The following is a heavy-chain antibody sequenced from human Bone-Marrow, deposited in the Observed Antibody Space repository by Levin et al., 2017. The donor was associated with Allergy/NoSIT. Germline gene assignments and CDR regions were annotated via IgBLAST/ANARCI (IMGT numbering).Heavy chain of an antibody. CDR1: EYSFNTYW. D-gene: IGHD1-1*01. CDR2: IYPGDSDT. J-gene: IGHJ4*02. V-gene: IGHV5-51*01. Sequence: RGESLKISCKASEYSFNTYWIGWVRQMPGKGLEWMGIIYPGDSDTKYSPSFQGQVTISAEKSTTTAYLQWNSLRASDSAMYFCARLGNWNPYYFDNWGQGTLVTVSS. CDR3: ARLGNWNPYYFDN.